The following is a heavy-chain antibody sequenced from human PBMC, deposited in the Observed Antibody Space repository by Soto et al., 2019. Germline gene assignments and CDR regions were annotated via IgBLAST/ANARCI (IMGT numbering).Heavy chain of an antibody. CDR3: ARGLRLYVVVPAAPREGYYYYGMDV. V-gene: IGHV4-34*01. CDR1: GFTFSSYA. Sequence: PGGSLRLSCAASGFTFSSYAMSWIRQPPGKGLEWIGGINHSGSTNYNPSLKSRVTISVDTSKNQFSLKLSSVTAADTAVYYCARGLRLYVVVPAAPREGYYYYGMDVWGQGTTVTVSS. CDR2: INHSGST. D-gene: IGHD2-2*01. J-gene: IGHJ6*02.